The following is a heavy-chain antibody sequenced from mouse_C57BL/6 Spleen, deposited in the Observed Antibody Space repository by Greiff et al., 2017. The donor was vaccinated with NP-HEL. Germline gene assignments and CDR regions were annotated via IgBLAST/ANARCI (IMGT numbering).Heavy chain of an antibody. CDR3: ARGAYYYGSSPYYYAVDY. D-gene: IGHD1-1*01. V-gene: IGHV1-18*01. J-gene: IGHJ4*01. CDR2: INPNNGGT. Sequence: VQLQQSGPELVKPGASVKIPCKASGYTFTDYNMDWVKQSHGKSLEWIGDINPNNGGTIYNQKFKGKATLTVDKSSSTADMELRSLTSEDTAVYYCARGAYYYGSSPYYYAVDYWGQGTSVTVSS. CDR1: GYTFTDYN.